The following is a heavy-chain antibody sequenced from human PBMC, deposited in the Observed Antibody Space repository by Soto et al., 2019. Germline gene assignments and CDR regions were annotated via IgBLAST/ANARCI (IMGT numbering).Heavy chain of an antibody. CDR1: GGSFSGYY. J-gene: IGHJ4*02. V-gene: IGHV4-34*01. D-gene: IGHD6-19*01. CDR3: ARGLRYSSGRGYYFDP. Sequence: SETLSLTCAVYGGSFSGYYWSWIRQPPGKGLEWIGEINHSGSTNYNPSLKSRVTISVDTSKNQFSLKLSSVTAADTAVYYCARGLRYSSGRGYYFDPWGQGTLVTVSS. CDR2: INHSGST.